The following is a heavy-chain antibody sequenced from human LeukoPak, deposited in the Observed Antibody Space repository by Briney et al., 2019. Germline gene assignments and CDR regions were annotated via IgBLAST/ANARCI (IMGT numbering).Heavy chain of an antibody. CDR3: ARVMRRGNYLDY. J-gene: IGHJ4*02. Sequence: KGRFTIGRDNVKNSLYLQMNSLRAEDTAMYYCARVMRRGNYLDYWGQGTLVTVSS. V-gene: IGHV3-11*06. D-gene: IGHD2-8*01.